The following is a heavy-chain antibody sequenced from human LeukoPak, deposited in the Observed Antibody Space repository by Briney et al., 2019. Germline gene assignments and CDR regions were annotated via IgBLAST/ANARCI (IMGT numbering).Heavy chain of an antibody. CDR1: GFTFSSYS. V-gene: IGHV3-23*01. D-gene: IGHD3-9*01. CDR3: AKAYYDILTCYNDY. Sequence: RGSLRLSCAVSGFTFSSYSMSWVRQAPGKGLEWVSAISGSGGSTYYADSVKSRFTVSRDNSKNTLYLQMNSLRAEDTAVYYCAKAYYDILTCYNDYWGQGTLVTVSS. CDR2: ISGSGGST. J-gene: IGHJ4*02.